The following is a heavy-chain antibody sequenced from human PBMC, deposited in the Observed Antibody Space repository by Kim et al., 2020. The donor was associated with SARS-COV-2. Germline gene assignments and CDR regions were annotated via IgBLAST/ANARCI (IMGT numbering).Heavy chain of an antibody. CDR3: AREGSGSYNWLDP. J-gene: IGHJ5*02. Sequence: RYSQNFQGRVIFTRDTSATTAYMELTSLTFKDTAVYYCAREGSGSYNWLDPWGQGTLVTVSS. D-gene: IGHD3-10*01. V-gene: IGHV1-3*01.